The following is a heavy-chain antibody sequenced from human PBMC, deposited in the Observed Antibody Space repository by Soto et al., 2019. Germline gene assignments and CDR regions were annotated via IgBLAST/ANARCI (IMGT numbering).Heavy chain of an antibody. Sequence: QVLLVQSGTEVKKPGSSVKVSCQASGGTSSDYALTWVRQAPGQGLEWMGGIIPRFGTANYAQRFQGRVSITADESSSTAYMELSSLKSEDTAVYYCAGSFKYGSGTFDALDVWGHGTMVMVSS. J-gene: IGHJ3*01. D-gene: IGHD3-10*01. CDR1: GGTSSDYA. CDR3: AGSFKYGSGTFDALDV. CDR2: IIPRFGTA. V-gene: IGHV1-69*01.